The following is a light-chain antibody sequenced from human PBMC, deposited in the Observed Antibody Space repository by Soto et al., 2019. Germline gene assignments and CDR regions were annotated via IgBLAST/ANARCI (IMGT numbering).Light chain of an antibody. J-gene: IGKJ1*01. CDR2: AAS. V-gene: IGKV1-9*01. Sequence: DIQLTQSPSFLSASVGDRVTITCRASQGIRSYLAWYQQKPGTAPKLLIFAASTLQSGVPSRFSGSGSGTEFTLTINILQPEDFPTYYCQRLQTFGQGTRVEIK. CDR3: QRLQT. CDR1: QGIRSY.